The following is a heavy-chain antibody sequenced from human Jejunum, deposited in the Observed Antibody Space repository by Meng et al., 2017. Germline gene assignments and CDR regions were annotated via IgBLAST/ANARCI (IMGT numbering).Heavy chain of an antibody. CDR1: GYTFTSYA. CDR3: ARDARYGKQWLVPAFDS. J-gene: IGHJ4*02. CDR2: INPGNGNT. Sequence: QVFSVQAGAELKKPGASVKVSCKAAGYTFTSYAVHCVRQAPGQRLEWMGFINPGNGNTKYSQKFQDRVTFIRDTSASTAYMELSSLKSEDTAVYYCARDARYGKQWLVPAFDSWGQGTLVTVSS. V-gene: IGHV1-3*01. D-gene: IGHD6-19*01.